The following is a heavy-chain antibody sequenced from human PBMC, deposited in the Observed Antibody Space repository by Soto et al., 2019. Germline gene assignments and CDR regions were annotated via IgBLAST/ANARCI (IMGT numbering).Heavy chain of an antibody. CDR2: ISAYNGNT. CDR3: ARVATVAAAGTEYFQH. Sequence: GASVKVSCKASGYTFTSYGISWVRQAPGQGLEWMGWISAYNGNTNYAQKLQGRVTMTTDTSTSTAYMELRSLRSDDTAVYYCARVATVAAAGTEYFQHWGQGTLVPVSS. J-gene: IGHJ1*01. V-gene: IGHV1-18*01. CDR1: GYTFTSYG. D-gene: IGHD6-13*01.